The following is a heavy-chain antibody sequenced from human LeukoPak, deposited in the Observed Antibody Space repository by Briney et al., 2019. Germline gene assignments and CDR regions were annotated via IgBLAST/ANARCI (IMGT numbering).Heavy chain of an antibody. Sequence: GGSLRLSCAASGFTVDHYAMHWVRQGPGKGLEWVSGISKNTDNMGYADSVKGRFTISRDNAKKSLFLQMNSLTTEDTALYYCAKAPDSYYSLDGFDIWGQGTMVTVSS. CDR3: AKAPDSYYSLDGFDI. CDR2: ISKNTDNM. V-gene: IGHV3-9*01. CDR1: GFTVDHYA. J-gene: IGHJ3*02. D-gene: IGHD2-15*01.